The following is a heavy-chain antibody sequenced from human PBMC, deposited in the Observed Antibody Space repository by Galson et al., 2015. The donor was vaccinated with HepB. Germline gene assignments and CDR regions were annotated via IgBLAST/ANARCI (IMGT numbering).Heavy chain of an antibody. CDR1: GFTFSSYV. CDR2: ISGSGGRT. CDR3: AKDLSHDYGDYQYWYFDL. J-gene: IGHJ2*01. Sequence: SLRLSCAASGFTFSSYVLSWVRQAQGKGLEWVAAISGSGGRTYYADSVKGRFTISRDNSKNTQYLQMNSLRVEDTAVYYCAKDLSHDYGDYQYWYFDLWGRGTLVSVSS. D-gene: IGHD4-17*01. V-gene: IGHV3-23*01.